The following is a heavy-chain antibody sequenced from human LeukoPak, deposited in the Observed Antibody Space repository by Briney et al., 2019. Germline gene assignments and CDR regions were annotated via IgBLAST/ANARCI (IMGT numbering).Heavy chain of an antibody. CDR3: ARALCSGGSCYPPPPDY. Sequence: ASVKVSCKTSGGTLNSYAITWVRQAPGQGLEWMGNIFPILDKTNYAQKFQGRVTITADKSTSTAYMELSSLRSEDTAVYYCARALCSGGSCYPPPPDYWGQGTLVTVSS. CDR1: GGTLNSYA. J-gene: IGHJ4*02. V-gene: IGHV1-69*04. CDR2: IFPILDKT. D-gene: IGHD2-15*01.